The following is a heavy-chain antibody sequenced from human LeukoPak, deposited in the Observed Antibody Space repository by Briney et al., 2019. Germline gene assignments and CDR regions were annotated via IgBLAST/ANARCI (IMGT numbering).Heavy chain of an antibody. CDR1: GGSISTSSYY. CDR3: ARQNGVYSSSWYSGPFDY. Sequence: SGTLSLTCTVSGGSISTSSYYWAWIRQPPGKGLEWIGSIYYSGGTSSNPSLKSRVTISVDTSKNQFSLKLSSVTAADTAVYYCARQNGVYSSSWYSGPFDYWGQGTLVTVSS. V-gene: IGHV4-39*01. D-gene: IGHD6-13*01. J-gene: IGHJ4*02. CDR2: IYYSGGT.